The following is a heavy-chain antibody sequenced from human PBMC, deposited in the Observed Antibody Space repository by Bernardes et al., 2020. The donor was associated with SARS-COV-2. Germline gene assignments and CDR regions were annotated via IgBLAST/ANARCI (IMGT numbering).Heavy chain of an antibody. Sequence: SEPLSLTCTVSGGSISSTNYYWGWLRQTPGKGLEWIGSMSSGGTTYYNPSLQSRVIESVDTSKNQFSLRLTSVTAADTGVYYCAGSSCGRDCYIGGLRSWDYGMDVWGQGTTVTVSS. V-gene: IGHV4-39*01. CDR2: MSSGGTT. CDR3: AGSSCGRDCYIGGLRSWDYGMDV. J-gene: IGHJ6*02. D-gene: IGHD2-21*02. CDR1: GGSISSTNYY.